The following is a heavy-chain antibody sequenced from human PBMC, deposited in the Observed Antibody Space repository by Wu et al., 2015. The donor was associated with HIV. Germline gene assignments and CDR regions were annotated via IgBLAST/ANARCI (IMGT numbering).Heavy chain of an antibody. D-gene: IGHD2-2*01. CDR1: GYTFTSYY. V-gene: IGHV1-46*03. CDR3: ARGVVVPAAMSSEYFQH. CDR2: INPSGGST. J-gene: IGHJ1*01. Sequence: QVQXVQSGAEVKKPGASVKVSCKASGYTFTSYYMHWVRQAPGQGLEWMGIINPSGGSTSYAQKFQGRVTMTRDTSTSTVYMELSSLRSEDTAVYYCARGVVVPAAMSSEYFQHWGQGTLVTVSS.